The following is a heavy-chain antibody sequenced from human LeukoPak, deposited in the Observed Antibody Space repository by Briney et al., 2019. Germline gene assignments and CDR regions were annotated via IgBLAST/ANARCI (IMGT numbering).Heavy chain of an antibody. Sequence: SETLSLTCGASGGSIRSTNRCCWVRQPPGQGQEWFGTVYYSGSTYYKPPLKSRVTISVDTSKNSFSLKVTTLTAEDTATYYCAGHGNWEHFGFWGQGGLVTV. CDR1: GGSIRSTNR. CDR3: AGHGNWEHFGF. V-gene: IGHV4-4*02. D-gene: IGHD1-1*01. J-gene: IGHJ4*02. CDR2: VYYSGST.